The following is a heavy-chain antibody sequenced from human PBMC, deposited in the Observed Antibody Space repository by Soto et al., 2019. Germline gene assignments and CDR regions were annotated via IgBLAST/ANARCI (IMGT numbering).Heavy chain of an antibody. CDR2: IYPGDSDT. Sequence: GESLKISCKGSGYSFTSYWIGWVRQMPGKGLEWMGIIYPGDSDTRFSPSFQGQVTISADKSISTAYLQWSSLKASDTAMYYCARLSVVPAAIGTDPGYYYYYGMDVWGQGTTVTVSS. J-gene: IGHJ6*02. D-gene: IGHD2-2*01. CDR3: ARLSVVPAAIGTDPGYYYYYGMDV. V-gene: IGHV5-51*01. CDR1: GYSFTSYW.